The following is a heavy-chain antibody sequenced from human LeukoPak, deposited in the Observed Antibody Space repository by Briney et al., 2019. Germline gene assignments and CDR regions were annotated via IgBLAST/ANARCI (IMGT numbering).Heavy chain of an antibody. CDR2: ISSSSSTI. D-gene: IGHD3-10*01. J-gene: IGHJ4*02. V-gene: IGHV3-48*01. CDR1: GFTFSSYS. CDR3: ARVTMVRGVNY. Sequence: GGSLRLSCAASGFTFSSYSMNWVRQAPGKGLEWVSYISSSSSTIYYADFVKGRFTISRDNAKNSLYLQMNSLRAEDTAVYYCARVTMVRGVNYWGQGTLVTVSS.